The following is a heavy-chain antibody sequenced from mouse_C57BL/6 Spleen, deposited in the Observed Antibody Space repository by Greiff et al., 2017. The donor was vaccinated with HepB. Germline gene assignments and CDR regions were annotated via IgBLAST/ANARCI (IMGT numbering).Heavy chain of an antibody. Sequence: EVKVVESGGGLVQPKGSLKLSCAASGFSFNTYAMNWVRQAPGKGLEWVARIRSKSNNYATYYADSVKDRFTISRDDSESMLYLQMNNLKTEDTAMYYCVRGTGTPPRRWGQGTLVTVSA. CDR1: GFSFNTYA. V-gene: IGHV10-1*01. J-gene: IGHJ3*02. CDR2: IRSKSNNYAT. CDR3: VRGTGTPPRR. D-gene: IGHD4-1*01.